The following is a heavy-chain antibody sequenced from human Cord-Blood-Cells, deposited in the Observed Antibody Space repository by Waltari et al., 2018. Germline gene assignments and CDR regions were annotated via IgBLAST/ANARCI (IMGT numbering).Heavy chain of an antibody. CDR3: AREIPRMTTVVRWFDP. D-gene: IGHD2-15*01. J-gene: IGHJ5*02. CDR1: GYTFTSYA. CDR2: INTNTGNP. V-gene: IGHV7-4-1*01. Sequence: QVQLVQSGSELKTPGASATVCCEDSGYTFTSYAINWVRPAPGQGLAWMGWINTNTGNPTYAQGFRGRFVFSVDTSVSTAYLQICSLKAEDSAVYYCAREIPRMTTVVRWFDPWGQGTLVTVSS.